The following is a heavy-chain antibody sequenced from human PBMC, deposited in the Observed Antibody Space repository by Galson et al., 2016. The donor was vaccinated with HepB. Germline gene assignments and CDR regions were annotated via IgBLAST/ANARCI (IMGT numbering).Heavy chain of an antibody. V-gene: IGHV2-5*02. CDR3: AHLTMIRGVLLDY. D-gene: IGHD3-10*01. CDR2: IYWDDDK. J-gene: IGHJ4*02. Sequence: PALVKPTQTLTLTCTFSGFSLSTGGLGVGWIRQPPGKALEWLALIYWDDDKRYSPSLKNRITITKDTSRNQVVLTMTNMDPMDTATYYCAHLTMIRGVLLDYWGQGTLVTVSS. CDR1: GFSLSTGGLG.